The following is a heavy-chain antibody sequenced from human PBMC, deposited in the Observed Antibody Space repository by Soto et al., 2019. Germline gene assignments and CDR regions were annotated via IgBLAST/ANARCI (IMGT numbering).Heavy chain of an antibody. D-gene: IGHD5-18*01. CDR2: ISAYNDDT. CDR3: ARDSLGTETTSWLDP. CDR1: GYTFTNYG. Sequence: QVQLVQSGGEVKNPGASVKVSCKASGYTFTNYGISWVRQAPGQGLEWMGWISAYNDDTNYAQKFQGRATMTTDTSTSTADMELRSLRSDDTAVYYCARDSLGTETTSWLDPWGQGTLVTVSS. V-gene: IGHV1-18*01. J-gene: IGHJ5*02.